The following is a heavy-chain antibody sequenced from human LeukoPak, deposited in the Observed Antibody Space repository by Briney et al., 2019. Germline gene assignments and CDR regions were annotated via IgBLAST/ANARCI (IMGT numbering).Heavy chain of an antibody. Sequence: SETLSLTCSVSGGSITNYYWNWIRQPAGKGLEWIGRMYTSGNTNENPSLKNRITMSLDMSKNQFSLKLRSVTAADTAVYYCARSPYYDILTGYPSTTAYFDYWGQGTLVTVSS. J-gene: IGHJ4*02. D-gene: IGHD3-9*01. V-gene: IGHV4-4*07. CDR3: ARSPYYDILTGYPSTTAYFDY. CDR2: MYTSGNT. CDR1: GGSITNYY.